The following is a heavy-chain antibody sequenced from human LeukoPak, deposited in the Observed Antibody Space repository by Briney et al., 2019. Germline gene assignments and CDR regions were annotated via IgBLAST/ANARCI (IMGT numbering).Heavy chain of an antibody. J-gene: IGHJ4*02. V-gene: IGHV3-11*01. Sequence: PGGSLRLSCTASGSTVSNIYMSWVRQAPGKGLEWISFVSISSGTIYYADSVNGRFRISRDNAKSSLDLEMNSLRAEDTAVYYCARAMSTFGGVRNYFDSWGQGTLVTVSS. CDR2: VSISSGTI. CDR1: GSTVSNIY. CDR3: ARAMSTFGGVRNYFDS. D-gene: IGHD3-16*01.